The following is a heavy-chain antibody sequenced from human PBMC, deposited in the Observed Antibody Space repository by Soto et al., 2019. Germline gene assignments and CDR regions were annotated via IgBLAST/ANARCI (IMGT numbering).Heavy chain of an antibody. J-gene: IGHJ4*02. V-gene: IGHV3-74*01. Sequence: EVQLVESGGGLVQPGGSLRLSCAASGFTFSNSWMHWVRQVPGKGLVWVSHINNDGSSTTYAGSVNGRFTISRDNAKGTLYLQMDSLRVEDTAVYYCARDRTAASADYWGQGTLVSVS. CDR3: ARDRTAASADY. CDR2: INNDGSST. D-gene: IGHD6-13*01. CDR1: GFTFSNSW.